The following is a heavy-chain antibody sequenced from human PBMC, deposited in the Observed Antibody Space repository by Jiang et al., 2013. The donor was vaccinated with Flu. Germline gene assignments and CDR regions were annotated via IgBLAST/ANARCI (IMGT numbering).Heavy chain of an antibody. J-gene: IGHJ4*02. CDR1: GFTFSSYS. CDR2: ISSSSSYI. CDR3: ARGLYCSSTSCYFSDY. V-gene: IGHV3-21*01. Sequence: SCAAPGFTFSSYSMNWVRQAPGKGLEWVSSISSSSSYIYYADSVKGRFTISRDNAKNSLYLQMNSLRAEDTAVYYCARGLYCSSTSCYFSDYWGQGTLVTVSS. D-gene: IGHD2-2*01.